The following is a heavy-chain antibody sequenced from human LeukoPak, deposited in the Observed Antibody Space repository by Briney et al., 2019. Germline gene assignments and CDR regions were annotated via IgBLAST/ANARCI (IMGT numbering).Heavy chain of an antibody. CDR1: GYTFTGYY. Sequence: GASVKVSCKASGYTFTGYYMHWVRQAPGQGLEWMGWINPNSGGTNYAQKFQGRVTMTRDTSISTAYMELSRLRSDDTAVYCCARVRKVHRICDYWGQGTLVTVSS. CDR3: ARVRKVHRICDY. V-gene: IGHV1-2*02. CDR2: INPNSGGT. D-gene: IGHD2-15*01. J-gene: IGHJ4*02.